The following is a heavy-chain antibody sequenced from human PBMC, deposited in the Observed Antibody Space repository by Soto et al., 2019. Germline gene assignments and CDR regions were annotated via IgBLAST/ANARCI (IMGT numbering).Heavy chain of an antibody. CDR3: ARRYCISTSCYNGAYFDY. D-gene: IGHD2-2*02. J-gene: IGHJ4*02. CDR2: IYPGDSDT. V-gene: IGHV5-51*01. Sequence: GESLKISCKGSGYSFTSYWISWVRQMPGKGLEWMGIIYPGDSDTRYSPSFQGQVTISADKSISTAYLQWSSLQASDTAMYYCARRYCISTSCYNGAYFDYWGQGTLVTVSS. CDR1: GYSFTSYW.